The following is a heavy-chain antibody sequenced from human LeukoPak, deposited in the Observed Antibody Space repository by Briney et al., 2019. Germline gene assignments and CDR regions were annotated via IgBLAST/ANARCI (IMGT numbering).Heavy chain of an antibody. D-gene: IGHD6-13*01. CDR2: INPNSGGT. V-gene: IGHV1-2*02. CDR3: ARAGLGYSSSWDYYYYMNV. J-gene: IGHJ6*03. CDR1: GYTFTEYY. Sequence: ASVKVSCKASGYTFTEYYMHWVRQAPGQGLEWMGWINPNSGGTNYAQKFQGRVTMTRDTSISTVYMELSRLRSDDTAAYYCARAGLGYSSSWDYYYYMNVWGKGTTVTVSS.